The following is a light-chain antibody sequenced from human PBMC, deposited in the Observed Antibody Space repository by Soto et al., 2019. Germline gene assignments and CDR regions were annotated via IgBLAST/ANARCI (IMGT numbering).Light chain of an antibody. V-gene: IGLV2-14*01. CDR2: EVS. Sequence: QPVLTQPASVSGSPGQSITISCTGTSSDVGGYNYVSWYQQHPGKAPKLMIYEVSNRPSGVSNRFSGSKSGNTASLTISGLQAEDEADYYGSSYTSSSTQVFGTGTKVTVL. CDR3: SSYTSSSTQV. CDR1: SSDVGGYNY. J-gene: IGLJ1*01.